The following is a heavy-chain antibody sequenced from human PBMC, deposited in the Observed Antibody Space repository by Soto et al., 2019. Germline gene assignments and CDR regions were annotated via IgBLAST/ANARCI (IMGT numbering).Heavy chain of an antibody. V-gene: IGHV1-46*01. Sequence: QVQLVQSGAEVQKPGASVKVSCKASGYTFTHYYIHWVRQAPGQGLEWMGIINPNGGSTTYAQKFRAGFTMTRDTSTSTVYMELSSLRSEDWAVYYCATSVNSAMAFGYWGQGTLVTVSS. D-gene: IGHD5-18*01. CDR3: ATSVNSAMAFGY. CDR2: INPNGGST. J-gene: IGHJ4*02. CDR1: GYTFTHYY.